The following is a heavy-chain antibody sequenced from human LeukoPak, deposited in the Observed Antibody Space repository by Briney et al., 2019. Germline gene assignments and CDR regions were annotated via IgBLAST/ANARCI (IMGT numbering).Heavy chain of an antibody. D-gene: IGHD5-12*01. V-gene: IGHV1-69*06. CDR3: ARHLVDIVTTNNYYYYMDV. CDR1: GYTFSNYG. J-gene: IGHJ6*03. Sequence: GASVKVSCKASGYTFSNYGISWVRQAPGQGLEWMGGIIPIFGTANYAQKFQGRVTITADKSTSTAYMELSSLRSEDTAVYYCARHLVDIVTTNNYYYYMDVWGKGTTVTVSS. CDR2: IIPIFGTA.